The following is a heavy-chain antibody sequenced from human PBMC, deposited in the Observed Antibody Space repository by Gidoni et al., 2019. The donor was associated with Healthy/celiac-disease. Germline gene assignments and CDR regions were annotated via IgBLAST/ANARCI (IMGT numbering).Heavy chain of an antibody. CDR3: TTDPAGYSSSWRIDY. CDR1: GFTFSNAW. V-gene: IGHV3-15*01. CDR2: IKSKTDGGTT. J-gene: IGHJ4*02. Sequence: EVQLVESGGGLVKPGGSLRLSCAASGFTFSNAWMSWVRQAPGKGLEWVGRIKSKTDGGTTDYAAPVKGRFTISRDDSKNTLYLQMNSLKTEDTAVYYCTTDPAGYSSSWRIDYWGQGTLVTASS. D-gene: IGHD6-13*01.